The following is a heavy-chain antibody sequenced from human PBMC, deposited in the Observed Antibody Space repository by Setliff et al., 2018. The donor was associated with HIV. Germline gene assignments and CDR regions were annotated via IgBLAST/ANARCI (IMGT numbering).Heavy chain of an antibody. V-gene: IGHV4-61*09. CDR3: ARSQETSVAVTEI. CDR2: LYIRTGTT. Sequence: PSQTLSLPCAVSGASISDGTFYWSWIRQPAGKGLEWIGHLYIRTGTTNYSPSLKGRVTISLDTSNNQFSLSLSSVTASDTAVYFCARSQETSVAVTEIWGQGTMVTVSS. CDR1: GASISDGTFY. J-gene: IGHJ3*02.